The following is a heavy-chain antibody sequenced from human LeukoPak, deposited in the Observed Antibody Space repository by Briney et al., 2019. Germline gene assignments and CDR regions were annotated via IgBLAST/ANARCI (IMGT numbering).Heavy chain of an antibody. CDR1: GGSISSYY. Sequence: ETLSLTCTVSGGSISSYYWSWIRQPPGKGLEWVANIKQDGSEKYYVDSVKGRFTISRDNAKNSLYLQMNSLRAEDTAVYYCAKDGRNNFDYWGQGTLVTVSS. J-gene: IGHJ4*02. CDR3: AKDGRNNFDY. CDR2: IKQDGSEK. V-gene: IGHV3-7*01.